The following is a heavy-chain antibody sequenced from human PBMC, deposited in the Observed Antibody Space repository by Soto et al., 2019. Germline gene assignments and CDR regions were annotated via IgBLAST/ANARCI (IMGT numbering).Heavy chain of an antibody. D-gene: IGHD6-13*01. J-gene: IGHJ5*02. CDR2: IYYSGST. CDR1: GGSISSYY. Sequence: SETLSLTCTVSGGSISSYYWSWIRQPPGKGLEWIGYIYYSGSTNYHPSLKSRVTISVDTSKNQFSLKLSSVTAADTAVYYCARLGIAAAGVNWFDPWGQGTLVTVSS. CDR3: ARLGIAAAGVNWFDP. V-gene: IGHV4-59*08.